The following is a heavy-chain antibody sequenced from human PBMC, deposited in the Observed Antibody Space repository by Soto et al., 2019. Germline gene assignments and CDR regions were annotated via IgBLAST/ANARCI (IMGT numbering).Heavy chain of an antibody. D-gene: IGHD3-22*01. J-gene: IGHJ4*02. CDR3: ARQASRYYYDTSAYYLDY. Sequence: SETLSVTCTISRYSVSSGSYYWSSIREAPGKGLEWIGNIYYSGNTHYNPSLQSRVTMSVDTPKNQFSLRLSSVTAADTAVYYCARQASRYYYDTSAYYLDYWGPGTLVTVS. CDR1: RYSVSSGSYY. CDR2: IYYSGNT. V-gene: IGHV4-61*01.